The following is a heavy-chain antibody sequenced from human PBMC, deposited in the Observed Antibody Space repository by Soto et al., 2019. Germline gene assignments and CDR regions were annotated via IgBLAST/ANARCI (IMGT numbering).Heavy chain of an antibody. J-gene: IGHJ4*02. CDR3: ARGDGFWSGYSYLNY. CDR2: VYYTGST. V-gene: IGHV4-61*01. D-gene: IGHD3-3*01. Sequence: KSSETLSLTCTVSGGSVSNSSHYWTWIRQPPGKGLEWIGYVYYTGSTNYNPSLHSRVTISVDTSKNQFSLTLSSVTAADTAVYYCARGDGFWSGYSYLNYWGQGTSVTVSS. CDR1: GGSVSNSSHY.